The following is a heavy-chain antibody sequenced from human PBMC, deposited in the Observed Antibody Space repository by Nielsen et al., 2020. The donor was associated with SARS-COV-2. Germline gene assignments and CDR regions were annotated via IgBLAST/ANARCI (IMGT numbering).Heavy chain of an antibody. CDR1: GASISSGGYF. Sequence: SETLSLTCTVSGASISSGGYFWSWIRQHPGMGLEWIGYIYFTGRTSYNPSLKSRVAMSVDTSKNQFSLDLKSVTAADTAVYYCAREASGYDHYKYGMDVWGLGATVTVSS. D-gene: IGHD5-12*01. CDR2: IYFTGRT. J-gene: IGHJ6*02. CDR3: AREASGYDHYKYGMDV. V-gene: IGHV4-31*03.